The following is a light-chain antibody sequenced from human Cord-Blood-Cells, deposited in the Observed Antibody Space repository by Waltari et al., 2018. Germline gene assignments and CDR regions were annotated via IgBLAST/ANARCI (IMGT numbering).Light chain of an antibody. CDR1: QSISSW. CDR2: DAS. CDR3: QQYNSYSQYT. Sequence: DIQMTQSPSTLSASVGDRVTITCRASQSISSWLAWYQQKPGKAPSLLISDASSLESGVPSRFSGSGSGTEFTLTISSLQPDDFATYYCQQYNSYSQYTFGQGTKLEIK. V-gene: IGKV1-5*01. J-gene: IGKJ2*01.